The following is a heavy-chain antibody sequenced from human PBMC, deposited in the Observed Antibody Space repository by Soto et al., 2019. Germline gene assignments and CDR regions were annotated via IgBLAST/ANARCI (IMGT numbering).Heavy chain of an antibody. D-gene: IGHD3-3*01. Sequence: QVQLVESGGGVVQPGKSLRLSCAASGFTFSNYGMHWVRQAPGKGLEWVAVISSDGSNRYYGDSVKGRFTISRDDSKNTLYLQMNSLRGEDTALYYCAKPYFDFWSGSHYYQYGMDVGGQGTTVTFSS. CDR3: AKPYFDFWSGSHYYQYGMDV. V-gene: IGHV3-30*18. CDR1: GFTFSNYG. CDR2: ISSDGSNR. J-gene: IGHJ6*02.